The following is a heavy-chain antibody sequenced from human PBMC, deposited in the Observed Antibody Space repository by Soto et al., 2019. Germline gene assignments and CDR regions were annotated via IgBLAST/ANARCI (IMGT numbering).Heavy chain of an antibody. J-gene: IGHJ4*02. D-gene: IGHD2-2*01. CDR1: GFTLSDYN. Sequence: PGGSLRLSCAASGFTLSDYNMNWVRQAPGKGLEWVSYISRSSSTKYYADSVKGRFTISRDNAKDSLYLQMRSLRDEDTAVYYCERDRYCITSSCYSPVDFWGQGALVTVSS. V-gene: IGHV3-48*02. CDR2: ISRSSSTK. CDR3: ERDRYCITSSCYSPVDF.